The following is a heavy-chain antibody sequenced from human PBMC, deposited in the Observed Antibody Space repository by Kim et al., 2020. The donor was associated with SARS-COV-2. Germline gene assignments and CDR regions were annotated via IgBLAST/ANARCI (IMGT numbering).Heavy chain of an antibody. CDR3: ARDTHYYGSGSTYYYYGMDV. D-gene: IGHD3-10*01. CDR2: IYYSGST. J-gene: IGHJ6*02. CDR1: GGSISSYY. Sequence: ETLSLTCTVSGGSISSYYWSWIRQPPGKGLEGIGYIYYSGSTNYNPPLKSRVTISVDTSKNQFSLKLSSVTAADTAVYYCARDTHYYGSGSTYYYYGMDVWGQGTTVTVSS. V-gene: IGHV4-59*01.